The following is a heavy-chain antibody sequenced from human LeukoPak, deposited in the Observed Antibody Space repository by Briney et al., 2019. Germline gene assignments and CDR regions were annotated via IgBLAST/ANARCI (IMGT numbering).Heavy chain of an antibody. CDR3: ARHRNYYFHMDA. J-gene: IGHJ6*03. Sequence: GSLRLSCAASGFIFSNHWMSWVRQAPGKGLEWVANIKQDGSEIHYVDSVKGRFTISRDNTKESVYLQMNSLRAEDTAVYHCARHRNYYFHMDAWGKGTTVTVSS. CDR2: IKQDGSEI. V-gene: IGHV3-7*01. CDR1: GFIFSNHW.